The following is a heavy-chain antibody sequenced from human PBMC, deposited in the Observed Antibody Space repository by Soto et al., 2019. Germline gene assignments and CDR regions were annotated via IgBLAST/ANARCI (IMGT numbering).Heavy chain of an antibody. CDR1: GFTFSDYY. CDR2: ISSSGSTI. V-gene: IGHV3-11*01. CDR3: ARDKYSRSAGDYYYGIDV. J-gene: IGHJ6*02. Sequence: QVQLVESGGGLVKPGGSLRLSCAASGFTFSDYYMSWIRQAPGKGLEWVSYISSSGSTISYADSVKGRFTISRDNAKNLLSLQINSLRAEDTAVYYCARDKYSRSAGDYYYGIDVWGQGTTVTVSS. D-gene: IGHD6-6*01.